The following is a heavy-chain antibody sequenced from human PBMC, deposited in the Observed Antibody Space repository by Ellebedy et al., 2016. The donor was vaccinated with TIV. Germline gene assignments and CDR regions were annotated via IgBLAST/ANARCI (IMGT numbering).Heavy chain of an antibody. CDR1: GFKFNFYA. J-gene: IGHJ5*02. V-gene: IGHV3-30*02. CDR3: AKDGNGEGWLDP. CDR2: IWYDGSHK. D-gene: IGHD4-17*01. Sequence: GESLKISCAASGFKFNFYAMHWVRQAPGKGLEWVAFIWYDGSHKSHADSVKGRFTISRDNSKNTLYLKMNNLRAEDTAVYYCAKDGNGEGWLDPWGQGTLVTVSS.